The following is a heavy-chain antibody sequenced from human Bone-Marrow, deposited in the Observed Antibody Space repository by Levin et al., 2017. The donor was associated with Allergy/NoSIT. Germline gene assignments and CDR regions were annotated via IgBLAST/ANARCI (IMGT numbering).Heavy chain of an antibody. Sequence: GESLKISCAASAFTFSNYAMSWVRQAPGKGLEWVSAISNSGGSTYYADSVTGRFTISRDNPKNTLYLQMNSLRAEDTAVYYCTERGDRGYDGYYYGMDVWGQGTTVTVSS. CDR2: ISNSGGST. V-gene: IGHV3-23*01. CDR1: AFTFSNYA. J-gene: IGHJ6*02. D-gene: IGHD5-12*01. CDR3: TERGDRGYDGYYYGMDV.